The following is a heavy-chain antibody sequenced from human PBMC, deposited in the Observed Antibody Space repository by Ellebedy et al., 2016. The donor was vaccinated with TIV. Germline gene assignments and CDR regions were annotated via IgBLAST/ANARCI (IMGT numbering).Heavy chain of an antibody. CDR3: AREGDESAAATPDAFDI. V-gene: IGHV1-2*04. D-gene: IGHD6-13*01. CDR2: INPNSGGT. Sequence: ASVKVSCKASGYTFTGYYMHWVRQAPGQGLEWMGWINPNSGGTNYAQKFQGWVTMTRDTSISTAYMELSRLRSDDTAVYYCAREGDESAAATPDAFDIWGQGTMVTVSS. CDR1: GYTFTGYY. J-gene: IGHJ3*02.